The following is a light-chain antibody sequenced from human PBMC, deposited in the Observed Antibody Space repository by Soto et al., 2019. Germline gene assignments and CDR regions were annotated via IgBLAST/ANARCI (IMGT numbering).Light chain of an antibody. V-gene: IGKV3-15*01. Sequence: EIVMTQSPATLSVSPGGRATLSCRASQSISSNLAWYQQKPGQAPRLLMYGASTRATSIPARFSGSGSGTAFTLTISSLQSEDFAVYYCQQYVNWPYTFGQGTKLEIK. CDR1: QSISSN. CDR3: QQYVNWPYT. J-gene: IGKJ2*01. CDR2: GAS.